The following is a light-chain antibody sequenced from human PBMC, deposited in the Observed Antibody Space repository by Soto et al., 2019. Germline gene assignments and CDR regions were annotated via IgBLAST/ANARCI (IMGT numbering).Light chain of an antibody. CDR2: GNS. Sequence: QSVLTQPPSVSAAAGQRVTISCTGSSSNIGAGYDVHWYQQLPGTAPKLLIYGNSNRPSGVPDRFSGSKSGTSASLAITGLQAEDEADYYCQSYDSSLSGSYVFGTGTKVTVL. CDR1: SSNIGAGYD. V-gene: IGLV1-40*01. CDR3: QSYDSSLSGSYV. J-gene: IGLJ1*01.